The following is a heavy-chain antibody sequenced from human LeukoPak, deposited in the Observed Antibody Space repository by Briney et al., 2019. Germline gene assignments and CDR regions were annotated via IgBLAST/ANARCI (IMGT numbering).Heavy chain of an antibody. CDR2: IYYSGST. D-gene: IGHD3-10*01. CDR3: ARHEVRGARSFDY. V-gene: IGHV4-39*01. J-gene: IGHJ4*02. CDR1: GGSISSSSYY. Sequence: SETLSLTCTVSGGSISSSSYYWGWIRQPPGKGPEWIGTIYYSGSTYYKPSLKSRVTIFVDPSKKQCSLKLSSVTAADTAVYYCARHEVRGARSFDYWGQGTLVTVSS.